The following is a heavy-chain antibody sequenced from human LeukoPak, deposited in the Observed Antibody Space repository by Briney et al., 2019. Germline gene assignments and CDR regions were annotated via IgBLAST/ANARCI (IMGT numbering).Heavy chain of an antibody. CDR3: ARHLPYSSGWDPEDY. D-gene: IGHD6-19*01. Sequence: ASVKVSCKASGYTFTGYYMHWVRQAHGQGLEWMGWINPNSGGTNYAQKFQGRVTMTRDTSISTAYMELSRLRSDDTAVYYCARHLPYSSGWDPEDYWGQGTLVTVSS. V-gene: IGHV1-2*02. J-gene: IGHJ4*02. CDR1: GYTFTGYY. CDR2: INPNSGGT.